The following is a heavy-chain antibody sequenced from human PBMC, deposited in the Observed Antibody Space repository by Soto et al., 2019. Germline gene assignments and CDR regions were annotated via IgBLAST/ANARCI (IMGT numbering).Heavy chain of an antibody. Sequence: PSETLSLTCAVYSGSFSDYYWTWIRQPPGKGLEWIGEINHSGSTNYNPSLQSRVTISVDTSKKQFSLRLSSVTAADTAVYYCANALGGYWGQGTLVTVSS. CDR2: INHSGST. CDR3: ANALGGY. J-gene: IGHJ4*02. D-gene: IGHD2-15*01. CDR1: SGSFSDYY. V-gene: IGHV4-34*01.